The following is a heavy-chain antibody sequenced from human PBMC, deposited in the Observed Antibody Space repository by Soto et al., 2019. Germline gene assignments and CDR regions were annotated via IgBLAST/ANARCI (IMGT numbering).Heavy chain of an antibody. D-gene: IGHD4-4*01. CDR3: ARGGYSKYGLDL. CDR1: GGSVSIGNSY. CDR2: ISNSGSP. J-gene: IGHJ4*02. Sequence: VQLQESGPGLVKPSQTLSLTSTVSGGSVSIGNSYWSWIRQPPGKGLEWIGHISNSGSPYYNQSLTSRLTISVDTSKSQCTLKRSSVTAADTAVYYCARGGYSKYGLDLWGPGTMVTVS. V-gene: IGHV4-30-4*01.